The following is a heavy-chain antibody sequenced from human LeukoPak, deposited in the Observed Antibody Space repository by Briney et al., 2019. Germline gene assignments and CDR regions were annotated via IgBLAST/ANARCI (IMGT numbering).Heavy chain of an antibody. CDR1: GGSISSYY. CDR2: IYYSGST. V-gene: IGHV4-59*01. J-gene: IGHJ6*02. CDR3: ARGWFGEFYYYYYYGMDV. Sequence: SETLSLTCTVSGGSISSYYWSWIRQPPGKGLEWIGYIYYSGSTNYNPSLKSRVTISVDTSKNQFSLKLSSVTAADTAVYYCARGWFGEFYYYYYYGMDVWGQGTTVTVSS. D-gene: IGHD3-10*01.